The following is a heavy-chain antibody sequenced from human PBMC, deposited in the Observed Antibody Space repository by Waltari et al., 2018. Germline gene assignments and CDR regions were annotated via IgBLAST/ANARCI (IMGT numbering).Heavy chain of an antibody. D-gene: IGHD2-21*01. CDR2: FSYNGNT. V-gene: IGHV4-39*07. CDR3: ARGLGAIY. Sequence: QLQMQASGPGLVRPSETLSLTCAVPGGPLTTITYFWGWIRQPPGKGLEWIASFSYNGNTYYNPSLKSRVTISGDTSKNQFSLLLSSVTAADTAVYYCARGLGAIYWGHGTLVTVSS. CDR1: GGPLTTITYF. J-gene: IGHJ4*01.